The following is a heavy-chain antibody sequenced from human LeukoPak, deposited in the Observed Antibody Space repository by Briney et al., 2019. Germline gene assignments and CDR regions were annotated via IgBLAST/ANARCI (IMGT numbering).Heavy chain of an antibody. Sequence: GGSLRLSCAASGFTFKIYAMSWVGQAPGKGGEGVSVITGRGGKKFYADSVKGRFTISRDNAKNSLYLQMNSLRAEDTAFYYCARDLYYYDSSGYYLGYWGQGTLVTVSS. D-gene: IGHD3-22*01. CDR1: GFTFKIYA. V-gene: IGHV3-23*01. CDR2: ITGRGGKK. J-gene: IGHJ4*02. CDR3: ARDLYYYDSSGYYLGY.